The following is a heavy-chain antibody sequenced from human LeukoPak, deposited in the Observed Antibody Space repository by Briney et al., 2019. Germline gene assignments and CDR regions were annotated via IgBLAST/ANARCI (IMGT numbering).Heavy chain of an antibody. J-gene: IGHJ6*03. CDR2: ISAYNGNT. Sequence: ASVKVSCKASGYTFTSYGISWVRQAPGQGLEWMGWISAYNGNTNYAQKLQGRVTMTTDTSTSTAYMELRSLRSDDTAVYYCARDVVYCSSTSCYQDYYYYMDVWGKGTTVTVSS. V-gene: IGHV1-18*01. D-gene: IGHD2-2*01. CDR1: GYTFTSYG. CDR3: ARDVVYCSSTSCYQDYYYYMDV.